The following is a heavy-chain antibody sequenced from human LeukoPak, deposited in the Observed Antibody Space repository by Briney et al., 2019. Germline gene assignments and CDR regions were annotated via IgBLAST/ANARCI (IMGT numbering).Heavy chain of an antibody. Sequence: PSETLSLTCAVYGGSFSGYYWSWIRQPPGKGLEWIGEINHSGSTNYNPSLKSRVTISVDTSKNQFSLKLSSVTAADTAVYYCARGLRGYDILTGMPVYYYYGMDVWGQGTTVTVSS. CDR2: INHSGST. CDR1: GGSFSGYY. V-gene: IGHV4-34*01. D-gene: IGHD3-9*01. J-gene: IGHJ6*02. CDR3: ARGLRGYDILTGMPVYYYYGMDV.